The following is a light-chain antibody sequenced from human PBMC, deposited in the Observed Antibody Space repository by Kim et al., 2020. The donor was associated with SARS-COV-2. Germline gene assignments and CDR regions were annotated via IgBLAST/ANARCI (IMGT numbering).Light chain of an antibody. CDR2: GNS. V-gene: IGLV1-40*01. CDR1: SPTIGSIFN. J-gene: IGLJ1*01. CDR3: QSYDSSLSGFYV. Sequence: APISCTGSSPTIGSIFNVNRYQSLPGAAPKVIIYGNSNRPSGVPDRFSASKSGTSASLAITGLQAEDEADYFCQSYDSSLSGFYVFGTGTKVTVL.